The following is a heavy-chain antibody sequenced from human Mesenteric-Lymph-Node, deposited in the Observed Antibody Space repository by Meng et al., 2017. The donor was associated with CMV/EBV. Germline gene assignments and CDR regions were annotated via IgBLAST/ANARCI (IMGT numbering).Heavy chain of an antibody. CDR1: GGSISSYY. V-gene: IGHV4-59*12. CDR3: ARDYYDSSGYWDLEGSNYFDY. CDR2: IYYSGST. J-gene: IGHJ4*02. D-gene: IGHD3-22*01. Sequence: SETLSLTCTVSGGSISSYYWSWIRQPPGKGLEWIGYIYYSGSTNYNPSLKSRVTISVDTSKNQFSLQLNSVTPEDTAVYYCARDYYDSSGYWDLEGSNYFDYWGQGTLVTVSS.